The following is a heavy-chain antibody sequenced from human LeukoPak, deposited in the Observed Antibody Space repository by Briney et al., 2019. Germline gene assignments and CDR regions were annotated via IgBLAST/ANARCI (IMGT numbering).Heavy chain of an antibody. D-gene: IGHD1-26*01. CDR3: ARARIVGAYFDY. Sequence: ASVKVSCKASGGTFSSYGISWVRQAPGQGLEWMGWISAYNGNTNYAQKLQGRVTMTTDTSTSTAYMELRSLRSDDTAVYYCARARIVGAYFDYWGQGTLVTVSS. J-gene: IGHJ4*02. CDR1: GGTFSSYG. V-gene: IGHV1-18*01. CDR2: ISAYNGNT.